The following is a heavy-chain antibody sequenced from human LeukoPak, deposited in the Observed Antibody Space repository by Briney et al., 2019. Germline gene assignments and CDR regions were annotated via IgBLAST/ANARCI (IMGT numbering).Heavy chain of an antibody. CDR2: ISAYNGNT. Sequence: ASVKVSCKASGYTFTSYGISWVRRAPGQGLEWMGWISAYNGNTNYAQKLQGRVNMTTDTSTSTAYMELRSLRSDDTAVYYCARDSPFGHSSGWHHFDYWGQGTLVTVSS. CDR1: GYTFTSYG. J-gene: IGHJ4*02. CDR3: ARDSPFGHSSGWHHFDY. V-gene: IGHV1-18*01. D-gene: IGHD6-19*01.